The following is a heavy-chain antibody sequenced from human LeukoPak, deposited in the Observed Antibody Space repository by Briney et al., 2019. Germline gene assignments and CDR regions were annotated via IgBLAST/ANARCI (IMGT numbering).Heavy chain of an antibody. CDR2: ISAYNGNT. J-gene: IGHJ6*04. CDR3: ARGFSSGWGYYYYGMDV. CDR1: GYTFTSYG. V-gene: IGHV1-18*04. Sequence: ASVKVSCKASGYTFTSYGISWVRQAPGQGLEWMGWISAYNGNTNYAQKHQGRVTMTTDTSTSTAYMELRSLRSDDTAVYSCARGFSSGWGYYYYGMDVWGKGTPVTVSS. D-gene: IGHD6-19*01.